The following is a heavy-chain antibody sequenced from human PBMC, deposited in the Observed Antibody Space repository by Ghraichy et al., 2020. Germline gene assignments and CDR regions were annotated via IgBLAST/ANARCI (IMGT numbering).Heavy chain of an antibody. J-gene: IGHJ3*02. CDR1: GFTFSSYS. D-gene: IGHD3-22*01. Sequence: GGSLRLSCAASGFTFSSYSMNWVRQAPGKGLEWVSYISSSSSTIYYADSVKGRFTISRDNAKNSLYLQMNSLSDEDTAVYYCAREGPRYYYDSSGYYHRDAFDIWGQGRMVTVSS. CDR3: AREGPRYYYDSSGYYHRDAFDI. CDR2: ISSSSSTI. V-gene: IGHV3-48*02.